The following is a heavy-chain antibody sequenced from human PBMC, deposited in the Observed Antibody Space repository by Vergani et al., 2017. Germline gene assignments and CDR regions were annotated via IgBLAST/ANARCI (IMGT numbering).Heavy chain of an antibody. CDR2: ISHDGSNQ. CDR3: TTTDIVVVPAGHTSYYYYYMDV. CDR1: GFTFNTYG. J-gene: IGHJ6*03. V-gene: IGHV3-30*03. D-gene: IGHD2-2*01. Sequence: QVQLVESGGGVVQPGRSLRLSCAASGFTFNTYGMHWVRQAPGKGLAWVAVISHDGSNQYYAESVEGRFTISRDNSKNTLYLQMSSLKTEDTAVYYCTTTDIVVVPAGHTSYYYYYMDVWGKGTTVTVSS.